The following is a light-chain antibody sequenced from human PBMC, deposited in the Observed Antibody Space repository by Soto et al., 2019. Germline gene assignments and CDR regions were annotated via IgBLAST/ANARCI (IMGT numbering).Light chain of an antibody. J-gene: IGKJ1*01. V-gene: IGKV3-20*01. CDR2: ATS. CDR3: QQYGSSVGP. Sequence: EIVLTQSTTTLTLSPGERATLSCRASQSISDYLAWYQQKFGQAPRLLIYATSRRATGIPDRFSGSGSGTDFTLTISRLESEDFAVYYCQQYGSSVGPFGQGTKFDIK. CDR1: QSISDY.